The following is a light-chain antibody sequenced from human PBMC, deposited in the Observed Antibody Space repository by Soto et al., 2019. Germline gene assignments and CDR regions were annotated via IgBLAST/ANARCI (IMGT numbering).Light chain of an antibody. CDR1: QSISSY. V-gene: IGKV1-39*01. J-gene: IGKJ2*01. Sequence: DIQMTQSPSSLSASVGDRVTITCRASQSISSYLNWYQQKPGKAPSLLIHTASSLQSVVPVRFSGSGSRTDFPLTISTLQPEDFATYYCQQSYNTPYTFGQGTTLEIK. CDR3: QQSYNTPYT. CDR2: TAS.